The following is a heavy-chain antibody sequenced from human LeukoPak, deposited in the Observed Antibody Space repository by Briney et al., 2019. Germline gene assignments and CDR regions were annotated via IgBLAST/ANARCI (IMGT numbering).Heavy chain of an antibody. D-gene: IGHD1-26*01. Sequence: PSETLSLTCTVSGVSITNDYWAWTRQPAGEGLEWIGRMYISGSTNYNPSLKSRVSISIDKTKNQFSLKLTSVTAADTAVYYCARDYLVGAPLDSWGQGTLVTVSS. V-gene: IGHV4-4*07. CDR1: GVSITNDY. CDR2: MYISGST. J-gene: IGHJ4*02. CDR3: ARDYLVGAPLDS.